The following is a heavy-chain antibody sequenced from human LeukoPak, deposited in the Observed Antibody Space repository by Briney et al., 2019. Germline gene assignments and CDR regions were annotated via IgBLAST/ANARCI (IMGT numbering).Heavy chain of an antibody. J-gene: IGHJ4*02. CDR1: GGSISSGSYY. CDR3: ARDSSGYYYLFDY. Sequence: PSQTLSLTCTVSGGSISSGSYYWSWIRQPAGKGLEWIGRIYSSGSTNYNPSLKSRVTISVDTSKNQFSLKLSPVTAADTAVYYCARDSSGYYYLFDYWGQGTLVTVSS. D-gene: IGHD3-22*01. CDR2: IYSSGST. V-gene: IGHV4-61*02.